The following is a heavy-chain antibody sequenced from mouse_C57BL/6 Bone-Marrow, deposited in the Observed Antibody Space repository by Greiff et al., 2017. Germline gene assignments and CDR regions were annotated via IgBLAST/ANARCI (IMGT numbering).Heavy chain of an antibody. CDR1: GYTFTSYT. Sequence: VQLQESGAELARPGASVKMSCKASGYTFTSYTMHWVKQRPGQGLEWIGYINPSSGYTKYNQKFKDKATLTADKSSSTAYMQLSSLTSEDSAVYYCARGKERHYGNYVGDYWGQGTTLTVSS. D-gene: IGHD2-1*01. CDR3: ARGKERHYGNYVGDY. CDR2: INPSSGYT. V-gene: IGHV1-4*01. J-gene: IGHJ2*01.